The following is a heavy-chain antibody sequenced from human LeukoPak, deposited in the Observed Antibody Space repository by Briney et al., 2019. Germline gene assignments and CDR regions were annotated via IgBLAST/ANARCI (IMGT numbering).Heavy chain of an antibody. J-gene: IGHJ5*02. CDR3: AKGSVAGRQRAPPKEWFDP. CDR2: INWNGGST. V-gene: IGHV3-20*04. CDR1: GFTFDNYG. Sequence: GGSLRLSCAASGFTFDNYGMNWVRQAPGKGLEWVSGINWNGGSTGYADSVKGRFTISRDNAKNSLYLQMNSLRAEDTAVYYCAKGSVAGRQRAPPKEWFDPWGQGTLVTVSS. D-gene: IGHD6-6*01.